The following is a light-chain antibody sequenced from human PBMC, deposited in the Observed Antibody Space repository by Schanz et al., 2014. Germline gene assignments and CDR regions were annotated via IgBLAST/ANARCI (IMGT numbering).Light chain of an antibody. CDR3: QQYGNSPPT. J-gene: IGKJ1*01. V-gene: IGKV3-15*01. Sequence: EIVMTQSPATLSVSPGERATLSCRASQSVSSNLAWYQQKPGQAPRLLIYGASTRATGIPARFSGSGSGTDFTLTISRLEPEDFAVYFCQQYGNSPPTFGQGTKVEIK. CDR1: QSVSSN. CDR2: GAS.